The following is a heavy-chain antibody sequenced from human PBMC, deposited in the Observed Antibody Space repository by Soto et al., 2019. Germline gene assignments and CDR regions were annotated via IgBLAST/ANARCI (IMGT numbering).Heavy chain of an antibody. CDR1: GGTFSSYA. Sequence: QVQLVQSGAEVKKPGSSVKVSCKASGGTFSSYAISWVRQAPGQGLEWMGGIIPIFGTGNYAQKFQGRVKTTADKPTSTANMELSSLRSEDTAVYYCARGDCSSTSCPERYYYYGMDVWGQGSTVTVSS. CDR3: ARGDCSSTSCPERYYYYGMDV. J-gene: IGHJ6*02. CDR2: IIPIFGTG. D-gene: IGHD2-2*01. V-gene: IGHV1-69*06.